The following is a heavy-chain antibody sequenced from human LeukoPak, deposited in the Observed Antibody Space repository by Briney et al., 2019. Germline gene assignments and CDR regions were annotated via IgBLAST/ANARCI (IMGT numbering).Heavy chain of an antibody. D-gene: IGHD6-6*01. Sequence: ASVKVSCKASGYTFTGYYMHWVRQAPGQGLEWMGIINPTGGSTSHAQKFQGRVTMTRDTSTSTVYMELSSLRSEDTAVYYCARKGSSSCFDYWGQGTLVTVSS. CDR1: GYTFTGYY. CDR3: ARKGSSSCFDY. J-gene: IGHJ4*02. CDR2: INPTGGST. V-gene: IGHV1-46*01.